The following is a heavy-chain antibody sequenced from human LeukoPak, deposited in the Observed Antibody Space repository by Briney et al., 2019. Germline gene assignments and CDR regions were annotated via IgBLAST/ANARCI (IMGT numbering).Heavy chain of an antibody. D-gene: IGHD2-2*01. CDR2: IYTSGST. CDR1: GGSISSYY. Sequence: SETLSLTCTVSGGSISSYYWSWIRQPAGKGLEWIGRIYTSGSTNYNPSLKSRVTMSVDTSKNQFSLKLSSVTAADTAVYYCARGGALDCSSTSCLGVTFDYWGQGTLVTVSS. CDR3: ARGGALDCSSTSCLGVTFDY. V-gene: IGHV4-4*07. J-gene: IGHJ4*02.